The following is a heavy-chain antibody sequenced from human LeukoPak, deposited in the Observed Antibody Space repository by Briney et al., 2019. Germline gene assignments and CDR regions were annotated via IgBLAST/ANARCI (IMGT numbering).Heavy chain of an antibody. V-gene: IGHV3-21*05. J-gene: IGHJ4*02. CDR3: ARDQAVAGSGTFDY. Sequence: GGSLRLSCATSGFTFSSFSMNWVRQAPGKGLEWVSYIRGGSSDIHYADSVKGRFTISRDDAKNSLYLQMNSLRAEDTAVYYCARDQAVAGSGTFDYWGQGTLVTVSS. D-gene: IGHD6-19*01. CDR1: GFTFSSFS. CDR2: IRGGSSDI.